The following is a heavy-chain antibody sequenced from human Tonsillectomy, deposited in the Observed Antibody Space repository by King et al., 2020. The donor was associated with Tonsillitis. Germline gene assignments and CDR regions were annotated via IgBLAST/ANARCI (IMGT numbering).Heavy chain of an antibody. CDR2: SSGRGGDT. Sequence: EVQLVESGGGLVQSGGSLRLSCEASGLTFSDDGLTWVRQAPGKGLEGVSSSSGRGGDTDYADSVEGRFSISRDHSKNMRCLQMNSLRADDTAVYYCAKQIGFCSGGTCSLDYWGQGALVTVSS. V-gene: IGHV3-23*04. CDR1: GLTFSDDG. CDR3: AKQIGFCSGGTCSLDY. J-gene: IGHJ4*02. D-gene: IGHD2-15*01.